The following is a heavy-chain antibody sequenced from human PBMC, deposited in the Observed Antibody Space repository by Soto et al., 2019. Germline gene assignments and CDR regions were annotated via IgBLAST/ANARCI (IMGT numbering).Heavy chain of an antibody. Sequence: QVPLVQSGAEVKKPGSSEKVSCKASGGTFSSYAISWVRQAPGQGLEWMGGIIPIFGTANYAQKFQGRVTITADESTSTAYIELSSLRSEDTAVYYCARAPDRGVIKSHYYYYGMDVWGQGTTVTVSS. CDR3: ARAPDRGVIKSHYYYYGMDV. D-gene: IGHD3-10*01. CDR1: GGTFSSYA. CDR2: IIPIFGTA. V-gene: IGHV1-69*01. J-gene: IGHJ6*02.